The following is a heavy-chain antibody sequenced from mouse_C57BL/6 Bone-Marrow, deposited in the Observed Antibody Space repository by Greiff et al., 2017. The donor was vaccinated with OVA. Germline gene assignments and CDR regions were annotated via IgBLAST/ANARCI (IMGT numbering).Heavy chain of an antibody. Sequence: EVKLVESGEGLVKPGGSLKLSCAASGFTFSSYAMSWVRQTPEKRLEWVAYISSGGDYIYYADTVKGRFTISRDNARNTLYLQMSSLKSEDTAMYYCTRAPPDYYYGSFDYWGQGTTLTVSS. CDR1: GFTFSSYA. J-gene: IGHJ2*01. CDR3: TRAPPDYYYGSFDY. V-gene: IGHV5-9-1*02. CDR2: ISSGGDYI. D-gene: IGHD1-1*01.